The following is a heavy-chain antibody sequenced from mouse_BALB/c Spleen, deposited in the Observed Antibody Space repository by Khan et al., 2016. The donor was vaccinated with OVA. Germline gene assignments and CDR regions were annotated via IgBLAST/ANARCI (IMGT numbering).Heavy chain of an antibody. CDR2: IDPFNGGT. V-gene: IGHV1S135*01. D-gene: IGHD3-3*01. CDR1: GYSFTSYY. J-gene: IGHJ3*01. Sequence: VQLKQSGPELMRPGSSVNISCKASGYSFTSYYIHWVKQSHGKSLEWIGYIDPFNGGTDYNQKFKGKATLTVDKSSNTAYMHLSSLTSEDSAVYYCARGTFDYWGQGTLFTVS. CDR3: ARGTFDY.